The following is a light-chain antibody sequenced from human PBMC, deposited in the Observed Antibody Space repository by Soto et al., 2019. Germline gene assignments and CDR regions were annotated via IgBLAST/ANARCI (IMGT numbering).Light chain of an antibody. CDR1: QSVAGY. CDR2: DSS. V-gene: IGKV3-11*01. J-gene: IGKJ2*01. Sequence: ELVLTQSPATLSLSPGERATLSCRASQSVAGYLAWYQQKPGQGPKRLIYDSSTRATGTPARFRGSGSGTDFTLTFSSLEPEDFAIYYCQHRSNWRMYTFGQGTKLEIK. CDR3: QHRSNWRMYT.